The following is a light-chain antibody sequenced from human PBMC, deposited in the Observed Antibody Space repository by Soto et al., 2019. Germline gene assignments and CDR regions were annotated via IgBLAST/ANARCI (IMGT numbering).Light chain of an antibody. J-gene: IGKJ1*01. Sequence: IVLTQSPATLSLSPGERATLSCRASQSVSSYLAWYQQKPGQAPRLLIYDASNRATGIPARFSGSGSGTDFTLTISSLEPEDFAVYYCQQRRSLLRAFGQGTKVDIK. CDR3: QQRRSLLRA. CDR2: DAS. CDR1: QSVSSY. V-gene: IGKV3-11*01.